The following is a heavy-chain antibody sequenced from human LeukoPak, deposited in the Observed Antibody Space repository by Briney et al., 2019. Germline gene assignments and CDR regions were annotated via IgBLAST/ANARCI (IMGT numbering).Heavy chain of an antibody. V-gene: IGHV1-2*02. CDR2: INPNGGGT. J-gene: IGHJ4*02. CDR3: ASSEELLDFDY. CDR1: GYTFTAYY. Sequence: ASVKVSCKASGYTFTAYYINWVRQAPGQGLEWVGWINPNGGGTNYAQNFQGRVTMTRDTSISTAYMELNRLTSDDTAVYYCASSEELLDFDYWGQGTLVTVSS. D-gene: IGHD1-26*01.